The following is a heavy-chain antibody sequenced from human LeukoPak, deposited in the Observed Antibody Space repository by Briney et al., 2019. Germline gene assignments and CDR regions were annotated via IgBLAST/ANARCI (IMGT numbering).Heavy chain of an antibody. V-gene: IGHV4-39*07. CDR2: IYYSEST. CDR3: ARGLEDSYGFAYYYYMDV. CDR1: GGSISSSSYY. D-gene: IGHD5-18*01. J-gene: IGHJ6*03. Sequence: SETLSLTCAVSGGSISSSSYYWGWIRQPPGKGLEWIGTIYYSESTNYNPSLKSRVTISVDTSKNQFSLKLSSVTAADTAVYYCARGLEDSYGFAYYYYMDVWGKGTTVTVSS.